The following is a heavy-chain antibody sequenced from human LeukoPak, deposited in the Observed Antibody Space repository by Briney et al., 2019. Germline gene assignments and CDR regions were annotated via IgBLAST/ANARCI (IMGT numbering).Heavy chain of an antibody. CDR3: ARRGPGLLLRRAFDI. V-gene: IGHV4-34*01. CDR1: GGSFSGYY. D-gene: IGHD2-15*01. CDR2: INHSGST. Sequence: NPSETLSLTCAVYGGSFSGYYWSWIRQPPGKGLEWIGEINHSGSTNYNPSLKSRVTISVDTSKNQFSLKLSSVTAADTAVYYCARRGPGLLLRRAFDIWGQGTMVTVSS. J-gene: IGHJ3*02.